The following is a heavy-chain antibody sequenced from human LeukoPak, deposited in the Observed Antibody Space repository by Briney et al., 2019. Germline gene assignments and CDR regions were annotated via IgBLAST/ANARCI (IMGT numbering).Heavy chain of an antibody. J-gene: IGHJ4*02. V-gene: IGHV3-21*01. CDR2: ISSSSSYI. D-gene: IGHD5-18*01. Sequence: GESLRLSCAASGFTFSSYAMNWVRQAPGKGLDWVSSISSSSSYIYYADAVKGRFTISRDNAKKSLYLQMNSLRAEDTAVYYCARDVAAVDTAMVDYWGQGTLVTVSS. CDR3: ARDVAAVDTAMVDY. CDR1: GFTFSSYA.